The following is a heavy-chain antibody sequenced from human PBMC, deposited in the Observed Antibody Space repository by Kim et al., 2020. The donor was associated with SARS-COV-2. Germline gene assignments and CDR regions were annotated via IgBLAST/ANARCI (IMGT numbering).Heavy chain of an antibody. D-gene: IGHD6-13*01. V-gene: IGHV4-34*01. CDR3: ARQGDILGAAAGTAAFDY. CDR2: INHSGST. J-gene: IGHJ4*02. CDR1: GGSFSGYY. Sequence: SETLSLTCAVYGGSFSGYYWSWIRQPPGKGLEWIGEINHSGSTNYNPSLKSRVTISVDTSKNQFSLKLSSVTAADTAVYYCARQGDILGAAAGTAAFDYWGQGTLVTVSS.